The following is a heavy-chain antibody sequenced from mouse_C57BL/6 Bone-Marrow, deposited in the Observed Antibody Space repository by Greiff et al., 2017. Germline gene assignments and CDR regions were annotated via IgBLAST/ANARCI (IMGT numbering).Heavy chain of an antibody. J-gene: IGHJ1*03. CDR1: GYTFTDYA. V-gene: IGHV1-67*01. D-gene: IGHD1-1*01. CDR2: ISTYYGDA. CDR3: ASPYYGSSYGYWYFDV. Sequence: QVQLQQSGPELVRPGVSVKISCKGSGYTFTDYAMHWVKQSHAKSLEWIGVISTYYGDASYNQKFKDKATLTVDKSSSTAYIELASLTSEDSAVYYCASPYYGSSYGYWYFDVWGTGTTVTVSS.